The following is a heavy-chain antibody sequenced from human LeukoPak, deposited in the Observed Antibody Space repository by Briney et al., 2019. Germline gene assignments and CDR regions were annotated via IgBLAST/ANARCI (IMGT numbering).Heavy chain of an antibody. CDR2: ISAYNGNT. D-gene: IGHD3-10*01. CDR3: MVLGVNYYFDY. Sequence: ASVKVSCKASGYTFTSYGISWVRQAPGQGLEWMGWISAYNGNTNYAQKLQGRVTMATDTSTSTAYMELRSLRSDDTAVYYCMVLGVNYYFDYWGQGTLVTVSS. CDR1: GYTFTSYG. V-gene: IGHV1-18*01. J-gene: IGHJ4*02.